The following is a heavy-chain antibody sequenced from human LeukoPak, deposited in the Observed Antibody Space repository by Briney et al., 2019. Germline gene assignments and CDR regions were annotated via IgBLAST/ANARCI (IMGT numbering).Heavy chain of an antibody. CDR3: ARDVGSLDV. V-gene: IGHV3-30-3*01. Sequence: SGGSLRLSCAASGFTFSSYAMHWVRQAPGKGLEWVAVISYDGSNKYYADSVKGRFTISRDNSKNTLYLQMNSLRAEDTAVYYCARDVGSLDVWGQGTTVTVSS. D-gene: IGHD1-26*01. CDR2: ISYDGSNK. CDR1: GFTFSSYA. J-gene: IGHJ6*02.